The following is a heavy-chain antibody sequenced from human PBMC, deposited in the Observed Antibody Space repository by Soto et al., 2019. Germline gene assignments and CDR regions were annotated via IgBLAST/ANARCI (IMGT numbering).Heavy chain of an antibody. D-gene: IGHD3-22*01. Sequence: QVQLQEPGPGLVKPSQTLSLTCTVSGGSISSGGYYWSWIRQHPGKGLEWIGYIYYSGSTYYNPSLKSRVTISVDTSKNPFSLKLSSVTAADTAVYYCAREPAYYYDSSGYRVDYWGQGTLVTVSS. CDR1: GGSISSGGYY. CDR2: IYYSGST. J-gene: IGHJ4*02. CDR3: AREPAYYYDSSGYRVDY. V-gene: IGHV4-31*03.